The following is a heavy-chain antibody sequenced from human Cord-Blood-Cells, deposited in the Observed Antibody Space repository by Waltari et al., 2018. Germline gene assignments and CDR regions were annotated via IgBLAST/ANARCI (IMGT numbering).Heavy chain of an antibody. CDR2: IKHSGST. CDR1: GGSFSGYN. J-gene: IGHJ3*02. CDR3: ARGRPYYDFWSGSDAFDI. V-gene: IGHV4-34*01. D-gene: IGHD3-3*01. Sequence: QVQLQQWGAALLKPSETLSITCAVYGGSFSGYNWRWLRQSPGKGLEWIGEIKHSGSTNYNPSLKSRVTISVDTSKNQFSLKLSSVTAADTAVYYCARGRPYYDFWSGSDAFDIWGQGTMVTVSS.